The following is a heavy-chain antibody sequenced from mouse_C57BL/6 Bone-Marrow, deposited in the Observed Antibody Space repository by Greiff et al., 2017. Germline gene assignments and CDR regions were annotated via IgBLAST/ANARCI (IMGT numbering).Heavy chain of an antibody. V-gene: IGHV5-17*01. CDR1: GFTFSDYG. Sequence: EVKLVESGGGLVKPGGSLKLSCAASGFTFSDYGMHWVRQAPENGLEWVAYISSGSSTIYYADTVKGRFTISRDTAKNTLFLQMTSLRSEDTAMYYCATPFTTVDAMDYWGQGTSVTVSS. D-gene: IGHD1-1*01. CDR3: ATPFTTVDAMDY. J-gene: IGHJ4*01. CDR2: ISSGSSTI.